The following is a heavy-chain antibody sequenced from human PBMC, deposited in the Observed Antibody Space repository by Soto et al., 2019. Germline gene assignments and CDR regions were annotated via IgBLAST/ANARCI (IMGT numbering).Heavy chain of an antibody. Sequence: SETLSLTCAVSGYSINSDYYRGWIRQPPGKGLEWIGSVDHSGRTYYSPSLRSRLTIFIDTSKNQFSSRLTSVTAADTAMYFCAKKGYYPSGKINLFDSWGPGTLVTVSS. J-gene: IGHJ4*02. D-gene: IGHD3-10*01. CDR2: VDHSGRT. CDR3: AKKGYYPSGKINLFDS. CDR1: GYSINSDYY. V-gene: IGHV4-38-2*01.